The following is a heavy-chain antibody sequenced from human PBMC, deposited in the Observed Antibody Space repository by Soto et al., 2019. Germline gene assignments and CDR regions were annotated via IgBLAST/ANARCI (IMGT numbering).Heavy chain of an antibody. J-gene: IGHJ4*02. CDR1: GGSFSGYY. V-gene: IGHV4-34*01. CDR3: ARGKYQPL. CDR2: INHSGST. D-gene: IGHD2-2*01. Sequence: KASETLSLTCAVYGGSFSGYYWSWIRQPPGKGLEWIGEINHSGSTNYNPSLKSRVTISVDTSKNQFSLKLSSVTAADTAVYYCARGKYQPLWGQGTLVTVS.